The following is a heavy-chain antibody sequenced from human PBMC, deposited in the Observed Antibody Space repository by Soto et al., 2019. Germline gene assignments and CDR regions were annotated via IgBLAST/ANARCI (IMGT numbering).Heavy chain of an antibody. V-gene: IGHV3-9*01. CDR3: AKDIREYGSGWTYFDN. CDR1: GFTFDDYA. Sequence: GGSLRLSCAASGFTFDDYAMHWVRQGSGKGLECVSGISWNSGRIDYADSVKGRFTISRDNAKKSLYLQMNSLRGEDTALYYCAKDIREYGSGWTYFDNWGQGTLVTVSS. D-gene: IGHD6-19*01. J-gene: IGHJ4*02. CDR2: ISWNSGRI.